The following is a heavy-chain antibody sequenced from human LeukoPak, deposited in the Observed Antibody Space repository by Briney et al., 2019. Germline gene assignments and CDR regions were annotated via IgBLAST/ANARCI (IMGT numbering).Heavy chain of an antibody. V-gene: IGHV3-72*01. J-gene: IGHJ3*01. D-gene: IGHD1-20*01. Sequence: GGSLRLSCAASGFTFSDHFMDWVRQAPGKGLEWVGRIRKKPNSYTTEYAASVNGIFTISRDDSKNSLYLQMNSLEAEDTGVYYCARVSAITGATDALDFWGQGAMVTVSS. CDR2: IRKKPNSYTT. CDR1: GFTFSDHF. CDR3: ARVSAITGATDALDF.